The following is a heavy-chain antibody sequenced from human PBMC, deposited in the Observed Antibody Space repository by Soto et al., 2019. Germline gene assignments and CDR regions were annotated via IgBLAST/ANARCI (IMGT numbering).Heavy chain of an antibody. V-gene: IGHV3-21*06. CDR3: ARKSNYDISGYDYFDY. D-gene: IGHD3-22*01. CDR1: GFIFSSSD. J-gene: IGHJ4*02. CDR2: INYNGIYT. Sequence: GGSLRLSCAASGFIFSSSDMTWVRQAPGKGLEYVSSINYNGIYTFYAEPAKGRFTISRDNAKNSLYLQMYSLTAEDTAVYFCARKSNYDISGYDYFDYWGQGTLVTVSS.